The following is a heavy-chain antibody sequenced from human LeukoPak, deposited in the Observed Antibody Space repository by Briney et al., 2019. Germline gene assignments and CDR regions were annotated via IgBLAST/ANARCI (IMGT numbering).Heavy chain of an antibody. CDR2: IYSGSST. CDR1: GFTVSSNY. CDR3: AREGYYYDSSGRFDY. Sequence: PGGSLRLSCAASGFTVSSNYMSWVRQAPGKGLGWVSVIYSGSSTYYADSVKGRFTISRDNSKNTLYLQMNSLRAEDTAVYYCAREGYYYDSSGRFDYWGQGTLVTVSS. J-gene: IGHJ4*02. V-gene: IGHV3-53*01. D-gene: IGHD3-22*01.